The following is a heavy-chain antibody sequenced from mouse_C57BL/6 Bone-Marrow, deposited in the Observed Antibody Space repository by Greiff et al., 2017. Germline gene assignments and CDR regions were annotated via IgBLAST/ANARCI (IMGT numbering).Heavy chain of an antibody. CDR2: IYPRSGNT. CDR1: GYTFTSYG. V-gene: IGHV1-81*01. J-gene: IGHJ3*01. D-gene: IGHD2-2*01. Sequence: VQLQQSGAELARPGASVKLSCKASGYTFTSYGISWVKQRTGQGLEWIGEIYPRSGNTYYNEKLKGKATLTADKSSSTAYMELRSLTSEDSAVYFCAREEGLWFAYWGQGTLVTVSA. CDR3: AREEGLWFAY.